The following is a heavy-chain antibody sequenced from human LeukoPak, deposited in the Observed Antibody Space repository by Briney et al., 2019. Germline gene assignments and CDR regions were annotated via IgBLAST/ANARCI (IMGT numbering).Heavy chain of an antibody. CDR1: GGSISSYY. Sequence: SETLSLTCTVSGGSISSYYWSWIRQPPGKGLEWIGYIYYSGSTNYNPSLKSRVTISVDTSKNQFSLKLSSVTAADTAVYYCARHKGLGVGKNAFDIWGQGTMVTVSS. J-gene: IGHJ3*02. CDR3: ARHKGLGVGKNAFDI. CDR2: IYYSGST. D-gene: IGHD3-16*01. V-gene: IGHV4-59*08.